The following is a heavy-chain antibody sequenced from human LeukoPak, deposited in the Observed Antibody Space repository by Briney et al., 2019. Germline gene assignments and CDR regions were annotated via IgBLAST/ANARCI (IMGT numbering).Heavy chain of an antibody. V-gene: IGHV1-18*01. Sequence: ASVKVSCKASGYTFTSYGISWVRQAHGQGLEWMGWISAYNGNTHYAQKLQGRVTMTTDTSTSTAYMELRSLRSDDTAVYYCARDLDYDFWSGYYGEPKNWFDPWGQGTLVTVSS. D-gene: IGHD3-3*01. CDR2: ISAYNGNT. CDR1: GYTFTSYG. CDR3: ARDLDYDFWSGYYGEPKNWFDP. J-gene: IGHJ5*02.